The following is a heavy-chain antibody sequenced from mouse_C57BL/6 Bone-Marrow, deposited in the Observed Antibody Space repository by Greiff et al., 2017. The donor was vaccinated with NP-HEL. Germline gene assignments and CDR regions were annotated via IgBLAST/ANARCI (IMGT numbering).Heavy chain of an antibody. D-gene: IGHD2-4*01. J-gene: IGHJ2*01. CDR1: GFTFSDYG. Sequence: EVKLVESGGGLVKPGGSLKLSCAASGFTFSDYGMHWVRQAPEKGLEWVAYISSGSSTIYYADTVKGRFTISRDNAKNTLFLQMTSLRSEDTAMYYCARAITHYFDYWGQGTTLTVSS. CDR2: ISSGSSTI. CDR3: ARAITHYFDY. V-gene: IGHV5-17*01.